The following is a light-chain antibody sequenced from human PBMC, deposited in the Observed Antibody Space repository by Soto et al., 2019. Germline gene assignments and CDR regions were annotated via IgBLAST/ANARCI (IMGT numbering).Light chain of an antibody. Sequence: EIVLTQSPGTLSLSPGERATLSCRASHSVSSSYLAWDQQKPGQAPRLLIYGASSRATGIPDRFSGSGSGTDFTLTISRLEPEDFAVYYCQQYGSSPMYTFGQGTKLEIK. J-gene: IGKJ2*01. CDR1: HSVSSSY. CDR3: QQYGSSPMYT. CDR2: GAS. V-gene: IGKV3-20*01.